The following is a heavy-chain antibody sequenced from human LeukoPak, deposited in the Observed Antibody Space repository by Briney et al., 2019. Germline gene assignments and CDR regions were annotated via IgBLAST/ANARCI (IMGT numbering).Heavy chain of an antibody. Sequence: GGSLRLSCAASGFTFSSCSMNWVRQAPGKGLEWVSYISSSSSTKYYADSVKGRFTISRDNAKNSLYPQMNSLRAEDTAVYYCAREINGLDYWGQGTLVTVSS. CDR1: GFTFSSCS. D-gene: IGHD3-16*01. CDR3: AREINGLDY. CDR2: ISSSSSTK. V-gene: IGHV3-48*04. J-gene: IGHJ4*02.